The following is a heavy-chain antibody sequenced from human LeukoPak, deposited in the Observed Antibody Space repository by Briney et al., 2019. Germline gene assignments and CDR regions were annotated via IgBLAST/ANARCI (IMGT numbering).Heavy chain of an antibody. CDR2: IYYSGST. CDR3: ARIDRAVAGTIDY. Sequence: SETLSLTCTVSGGSISSGGYYWSWIRQHPGKGLEWIGYIYYSGSTYYNPSLKSRVTMSVDTSKNQFSLKLSSVTAADTAVYYCARIDRAVAGTIDYWGQGTLVTVSS. J-gene: IGHJ4*02. V-gene: IGHV4-31*03. D-gene: IGHD6-19*01. CDR1: GGSISSGGYY.